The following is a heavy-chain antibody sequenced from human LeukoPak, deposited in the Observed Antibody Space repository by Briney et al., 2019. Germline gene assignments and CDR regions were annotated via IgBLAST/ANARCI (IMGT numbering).Heavy chain of an antibody. CDR1: GFGFSYAW. Sequence: GGSLRLSCAASGFGFSYAWMSWVRQAPGKGPEWIGRIKRESDGETTDYAAPVKGRFTISRGDSKNTLFLQMNSLKTEDTAFYYCTTAPSGYAYMNGWHLDYWGQGALVTVSS. CDR3: TTAPSGYAYMNGWHLDY. J-gene: IGHJ4*02. CDR2: IKRESDGETT. V-gene: IGHV3-15*01. D-gene: IGHD5-18*01.